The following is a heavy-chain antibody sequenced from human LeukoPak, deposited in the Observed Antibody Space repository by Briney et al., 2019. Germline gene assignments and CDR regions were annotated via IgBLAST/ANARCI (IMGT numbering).Heavy chain of an antibody. D-gene: IGHD3-16*02. CDR1: GDSISSSEW. V-gene: IGHV4-4*02. CDR3: ARCSYPVWGSYRLLYYFDY. J-gene: IGHJ4*02. CDR2: VLHSGST. Sequence: SETLSLTCSVSGDSISSSEWWSWVRQPPGKGLEWIGEVLHSGSTNYNPSLKSRVTISVDTSKNQFSLKLSSVTAADTAVYYCARCSYPVWGSYRLLYYFDYWGQGTLVTVSS.